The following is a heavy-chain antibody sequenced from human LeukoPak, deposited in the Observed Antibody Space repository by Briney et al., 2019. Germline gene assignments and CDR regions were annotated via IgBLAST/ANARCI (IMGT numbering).Heavy chain of an antibody. Sequence: GASVKVSYKASGFTFTGYYIHWVRQAPGQGLEWMGYISPHSTYRSSAQQFEGRVTMTRDTSMSTAYTELSGLRSDDTAVYYCVREGEDLLSKDFDYWGQGTLVTVSS. D-gene: IGHD2-15*01. CDR2: ISPHSTYR. V-gene: IGHV1-2*02. J-gene: IGHJ4*02. CDR3: VREGEDLLSKDFDY. CDR1: GFTFTGYY.